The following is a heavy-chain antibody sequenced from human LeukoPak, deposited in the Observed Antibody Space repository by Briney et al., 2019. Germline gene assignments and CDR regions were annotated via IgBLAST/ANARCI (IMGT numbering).Heavy chain of an antibody. J-gene: IGHJ4*02. V-gene: IGHV3-30*04. CDR3: ARVYESSGWYGDYFDY. Sequence: PGGSLRLSCAASGFTFSTYAIHWVRQAPGKGLEWVAVMSYDGRNKFYTDSVKGRFTIPGDTSKNTLHLQMNSLRAEDTAVYYCARVYESSGWYGDYFDYWGQGTLVTVSS. CDR2: MSYDGRNK. CDR1: GFTFSTYA. D-gene: IGHD6-19*01.